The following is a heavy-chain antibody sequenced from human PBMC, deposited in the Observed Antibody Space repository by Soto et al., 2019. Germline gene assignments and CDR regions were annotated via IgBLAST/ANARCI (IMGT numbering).Heavy chain of an antibody. V-gene: IGHV4-34*01. J-gene: IGHJ3*02. Sequence: QVQLQQWGAGLLKPSETLSLTCAVYGGSFSGYYWSWIRQPPGKGLEWIGEINHSGSTNYNPSVKSRGTRSVDTSKNQFSLKRSSVTAADTAVYYCARGKPGYSKDAFDIWGQGTMVTVSS. CDR2: INHSGST. CDR3: ARGKPGYSKDAFDI. CDR1: GGSFSGYY. D-gene: IGHD4-4*01.